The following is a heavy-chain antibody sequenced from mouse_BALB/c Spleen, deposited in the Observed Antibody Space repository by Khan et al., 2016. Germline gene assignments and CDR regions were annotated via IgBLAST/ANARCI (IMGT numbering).Heavy chain of an antibody. CDR3: ASRTLTPQYFDV. V-gene: IGHV14-3*02. CDR2: IDPTNGNT. CDR1: GFNIKDTY. J-gene: IGHJ1*01. Sequence: VQLQQSGAELVKPGASVKLSCTASGFNIKDTYMHWVKQRPEQGLEWIGKIDPTNGNTNYDPKFQGKATITADTSSNTAYLQLSSLASEDTAYYYCASRTLTPQYFDVWGAGTTVTVSS.